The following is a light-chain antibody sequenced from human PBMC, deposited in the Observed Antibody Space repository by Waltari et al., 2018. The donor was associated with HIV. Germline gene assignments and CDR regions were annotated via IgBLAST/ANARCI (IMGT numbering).Light chain of an antibody. CDR1: SGHTTYA. J-gene: IGLJ3*02. CDR2: LNGDGSH. CDR3: QSWDADIHV. V-gene: IGLV4-69*01. Sequence: QLVLTQSPSASASLGASVKLTCTLNSGHTTYAIAWHQQQPEKGPRYLMKLNGDGSHTKGDVIPDRFSGSSSGAERYLTISSLQSDDEADYYCQSWDADIHVFGGGTKLTVL.